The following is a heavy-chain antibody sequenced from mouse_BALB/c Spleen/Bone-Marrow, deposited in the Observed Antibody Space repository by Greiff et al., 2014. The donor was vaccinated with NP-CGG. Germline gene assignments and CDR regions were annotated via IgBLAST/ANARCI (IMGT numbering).Heavy chain of an antibody. V-gene: IGHV1-80*01. CDR2: IYPGDGDT. J-gene: IGHJ2*01. CDR3: ARGGISVDY. Sequence: LVESGAELVRPGSSVKISCESSGYVFSTYWINWVKQRPGQGLEWIGQIYPGDGDTDYNGKFKDKATLTADKSSNTAYMQLSSLTSEDSAVYFCARGGISVDYWGQVTTLTVSS. CDR1: GYVFSTYW.